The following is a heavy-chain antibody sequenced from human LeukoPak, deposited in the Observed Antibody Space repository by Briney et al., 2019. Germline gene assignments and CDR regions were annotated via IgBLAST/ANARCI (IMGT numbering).Heavy chain of an antibody. Sequence: PSETLSLTCAVFGGSFSSGQYWSWIRQPPGKGLEWIGEINHSGSSNYNPALKSRVTISVDTSKNQFSLKLSSVTAADTAVYYCARGSYYDFWSGLNGGHWFVPWGQGTLVTVSS. J-gene: IGHJ5*02. CDR1: GGSFSSGQY. CDR3: ARGSYYDFWSGLNGGHWFVP. V-gene: IGHV4-34*01. D-gene: IGHD3-3*01. CDR2: INHSGSS.